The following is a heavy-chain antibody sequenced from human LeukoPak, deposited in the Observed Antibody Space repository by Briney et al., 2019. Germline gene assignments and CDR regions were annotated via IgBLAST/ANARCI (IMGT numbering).Heavy chain of an antibody. J-gene: IGHJ4*02. V-gene: IGHV4-4*07. CDR2: IYTSGST. D-gene: IGHD3-10*01. CDR1: GGSNSSSY. CDR3: ARGVGYYYGSGSYQLDY. Sequence: SETLSLTCTVSGGSNSSSYWSWIRQPAGKGLEWVGRIYTSGSTNYNPSLQGRVTMSVDTSKNQFSLKLSSVTAADTAVYYCARGVGYYYGSGSYQLDYWGQGTLVTVSS.